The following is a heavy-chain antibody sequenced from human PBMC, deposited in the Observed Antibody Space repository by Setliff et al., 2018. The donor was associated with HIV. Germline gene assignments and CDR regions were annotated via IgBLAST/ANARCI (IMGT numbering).Heavy chain of an antibody. CDR1: GGTFSSYA. J-gene: IGHJ3*02. V-gene: IGHV1-69*13. Sequence: ASVKVSCKASGGTFSSYAISWVRQAPGQVLEWMGGIIPIFGTANYAQKFQGRVTMTADESTSTAYMELSSLRSEDTAVYYCAREGAPITLRCVGRDRRAFDIWGQGTMVTVSS. CDR3: AREGAPITLRCVGRDRRAFDI. CDR2: IIPIFGTA. D-gene: IGHD3-3*01.